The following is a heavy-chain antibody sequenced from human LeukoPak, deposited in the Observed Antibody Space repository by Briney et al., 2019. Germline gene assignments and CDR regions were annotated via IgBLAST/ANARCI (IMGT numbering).Heavy chain of an antibody. CDR2: IWYDGSNK. CDR1: GFTFSSYD. CDR3: AKGEGYDFWTSDDPPGGN. Sequence: GGSLRLSCAASGFTFSSYDMHWVRQAPGKGLEWVAYIWYDGSNKYFADSVKGRFTISRENSKKTLFLQMNNVRAEDTAVYFCAKGEGYDFWTSDDPPGGNWGQGTLVTVSS. D-gene: IGHD3/OR15-3a*01. J-gene: IGHJ4*02. V-gene: IGHV3-30*02.